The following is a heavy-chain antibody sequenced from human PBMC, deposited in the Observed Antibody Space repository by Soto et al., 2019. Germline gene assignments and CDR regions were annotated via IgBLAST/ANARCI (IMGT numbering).Heavy chain of an antibody. CDR1: GFNFSDYV. CDR2: ISFDGSNE. J-gene: IGHJ5*02. CDR3: AGRDYDSSGYAWFDP. V-gene: IGHV3-30-3*01. Sequence: GGSLRLSCAASGFNFSDYVVHWVRQAPGRGLEWMAFISFDGSNEYYADFVKGRFTISRDNAKNSLYLQMNGLRAEDTAVYYCAGRDYDSSGYAWFDPWGQGTLVTVSS. D-gene: IGHD3-22*01.